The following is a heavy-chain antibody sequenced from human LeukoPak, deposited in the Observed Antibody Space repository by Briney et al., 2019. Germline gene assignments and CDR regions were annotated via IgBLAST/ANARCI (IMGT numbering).Heavy chain of an antibody. CDR2: IYYSGSS. Sequence: PSETLSLTCTVSGGSISSYYWSWIRQPPGKGLEWIGYIYYSGSSNYNPSLTRRVTISLDTYKNPFSLKLSYVTAADTAAYSCARGRSSRSFDYWGQGTLVTVYS. CDR1: GGSISSYY. J-gene: IGHJ4*02. V-gene: IGHV4-59*01. CDR3: ARGRSSRSFDY. D-gene: IGHD6-13*01.